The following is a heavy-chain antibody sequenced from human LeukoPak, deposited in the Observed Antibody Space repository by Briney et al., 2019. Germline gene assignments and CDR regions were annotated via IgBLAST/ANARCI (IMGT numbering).Heavy chain of an antibody. D-gene: IGHD6-13*01. Sequence: GASVKVSCKASGYTFTSYDINWVRQATGQGLEWMGWMNPNSGYTGYAQKFQGRVTMTRNTSISTAYMELSSLRSEDTAVYYCARALHWGYSSTWSNWFDPWGQGTLVTVSS. CDR2: MNPNSGYT. V-gene: IGHV1-8*01. CDR1: GYTFTSYD. CDR3: ARALHWGYSSTWSNWFDP. J-gene: IGHJ5*02.